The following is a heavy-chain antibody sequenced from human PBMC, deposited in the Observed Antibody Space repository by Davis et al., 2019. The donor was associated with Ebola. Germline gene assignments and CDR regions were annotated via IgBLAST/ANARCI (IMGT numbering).Heavy chain of an antibody. CDR2: ISGSGGST. Sequence: GGSLRLSCAASGFTFSSYAMSWVRQAPGKGLEWVSAISGSGGSTYYADSVKGRFTISRDNSKNTLYLQMNSLRAEDTAVYYCARRQSYYDFWSAQEPYYYDYWGQGTLVTVSS. J-gene: IGHJ4*02. D-gene: IGHD3-3*01. CDR1: GFTFSSYA. V-gene: IGHV3-23*01. CDR3: ARRQSYYDFWSAQEPYYYDY.